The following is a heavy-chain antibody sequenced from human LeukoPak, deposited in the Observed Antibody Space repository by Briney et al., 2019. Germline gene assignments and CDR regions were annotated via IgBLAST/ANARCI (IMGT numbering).Heavy chain of an antibody. CDR2: IFHSGST. D-gene: IGHD3-10*01. Sequence: PSETLSLTCTVSGVSFSSNYWSWIRQPPGKGLEWIGYIFHSGSTNYNPSLKSRFSISVDTSKNQFSLKMNSVTAADTAVYFCARHIRGAYYYFDYWGQGTLVTVSS. V-gene: IGHV4-59*08. CDR1: GVSFSSNY. CDR3: ARHIRGAYYYFDY. J-gene: IGHJ4*02.